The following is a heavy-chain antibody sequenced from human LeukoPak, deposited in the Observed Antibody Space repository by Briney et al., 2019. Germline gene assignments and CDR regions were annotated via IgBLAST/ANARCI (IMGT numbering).Heavy chain of an antibody. V-gene: IGHV4-39*07. CDR2: IYYSGST. Sequence: SETLSLTCTVSGGSISSSSYYWGWIRQPPGKGLEWIGSIYYSGSTYYNPSLKSRVTISVDTSKNQFSLKLSSVTAADMAVYYCARSIAARPNYFDYWGQGTLVTVSS. D-gene: IGHD6-6*01. CDR1: GGSISSSSYY. J-gene: IGHJ4*02. CDR3: ARSIAARPNYFDY.